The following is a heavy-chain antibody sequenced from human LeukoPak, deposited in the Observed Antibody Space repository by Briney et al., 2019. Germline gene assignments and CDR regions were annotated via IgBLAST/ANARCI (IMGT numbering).Heavy chain of an antibody. CDR1: GGSISSTSYY. V-gene: IGHV4-39*02. CDR2: IYYSGST. D-gene: IGHD2-15*01. Sequence: PSETLSLTCAVSGGSISSTSYYWAWIRQPPGKGLEWIGTIYYSGSTYHNPSLKSRVTMSVDTSRNQFSLKLSSVDAADTAVYYCARDRYCSGGSCYSAGWFDPWGQGTLVTVSS. J-gene: IGHJ5*02. CDR3: ARDRYCSGGSCYSAGWFDP.